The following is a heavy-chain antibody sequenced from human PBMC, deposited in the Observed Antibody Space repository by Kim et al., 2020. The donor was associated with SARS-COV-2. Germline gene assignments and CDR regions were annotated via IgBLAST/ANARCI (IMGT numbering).Heavy chain of an antibody. D-gene: IGHD1-26*01. CDR3: ARGAGATEYFDY. J-gene: IGHJ4*02. V-gene: IGHV1-69*01. Sequence: NYAQKYQGRVTVTADDSTSTAYMELSSLRSEDTAVYYCARGAGATEYFDYWGQGTLVTVSS.